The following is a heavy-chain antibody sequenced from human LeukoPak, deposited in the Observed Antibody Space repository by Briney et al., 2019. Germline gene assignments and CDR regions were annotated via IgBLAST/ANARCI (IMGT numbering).Heavy chain of an antibody. CDR3: ARSTDDFWSGYPTGYFDY. CDR1: GYTFTSYG. Sequence: ASVKVSCKASGYTFTSYGISWVRQAPGQGLEWMGWINPNSGGTNYAQKFQGRVTMTRDTSISTAYMELSRLRSDDTAVYYCARSTDDFWSGYPTGYFDYRGQGTLVTVSS. V-gene: IGHV1-2*02. D-gene: IGHD3-3*01. CDR2: INPNSGGT. J-gene: IGHJ4*02.